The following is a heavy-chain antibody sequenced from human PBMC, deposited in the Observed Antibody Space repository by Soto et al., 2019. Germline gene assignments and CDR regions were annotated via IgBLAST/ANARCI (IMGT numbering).Heavy chain of an antibody. Sequence: QVQLVQSGAEVKKHGASVKVSCKTSGYSFSDYAMHWLRQAPGQRPEWMGWITGGRGNTKYSQKFQGRVTITRDTSASTAYMELTGLTSADTAVYFCASERPMYPWGQGTLVTVSS. CDR3: ASERPMYP. CDR1: GYSFSDYA. V-gene: IGHV1-3*01. J-gene: IGHJ5*02. D-gene: IGHD2-8*01. CDR2: ITGGRGNT.